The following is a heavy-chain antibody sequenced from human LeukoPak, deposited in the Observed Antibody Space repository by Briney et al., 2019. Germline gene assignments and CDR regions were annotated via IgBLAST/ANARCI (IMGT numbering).Heavy chain of an antibody. Sequence: SETLSLTCAVYGGSFSGYYWSWIRQPPGKGLEWIGEINHSGSTNYNPSLKSRVTISVDTSKNQFPLKLSSVTAADTAVYYCARGLPENYWGQGTLVTVSS. J-gene: IGHJ4*02. CDR2: INHSGST. CDR1: GGSFSGYY. V-gene: IGHV4-34*01. CDR3: ARGLPENY.